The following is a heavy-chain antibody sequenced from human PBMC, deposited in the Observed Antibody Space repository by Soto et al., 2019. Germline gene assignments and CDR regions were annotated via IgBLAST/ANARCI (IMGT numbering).Heavy chain of an antibody. CDR3: ARHIKYSSSWYVGYFDY. J-gene: IGHJ4*02. V-gene: IGHV5-51*01. CDR2: IYPGDSDT. D-gene: IGHD6-13*01. CDR1: GYSFTSYW. Sequence: GESLKISCKGSGYSFTSYWIGWVRQMPGKGLEWMGIIYPGDSDTRYSPSFQGQVTISADKSISTAYLQWSSLKASDTAMYYCARHIKYSSSWYVGYFDYWRQRTLVTVSS.